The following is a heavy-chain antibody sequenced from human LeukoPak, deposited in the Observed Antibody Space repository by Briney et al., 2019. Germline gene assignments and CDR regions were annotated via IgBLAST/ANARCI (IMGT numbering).Heavy chain of an antibody. Sequence: PSETLSLTCTVSGGSISSYYWSWIRQPAGKGLEWIGRIYTSGSTNYNPSLKSRVTMSVDTSTNQFSLKLSSVTAADTAVYYCARLTGSGWSPYYYYMDVWGKGTTVTVSS. CDR3: ARLTGSGWSPYYYYMDV. J-gene: IGHJ6*03. CDR1: GGSISSYY. CDR2: IYTSGST. V-gene: IGHV4-4*07. D-gene: IGHD6-19*01.